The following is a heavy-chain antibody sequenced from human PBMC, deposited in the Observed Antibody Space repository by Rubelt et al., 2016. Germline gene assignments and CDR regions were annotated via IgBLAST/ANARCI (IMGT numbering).Heavy chain of an antibody. Sequence: VQLVESGGGVVQPGRSLRLSCAASGFIFRSYGMYWVRQAPGKGLEWVSSLSGRGGNTYYADSVKGRFTISRDDSKNTLYLQMNSRRAEEAAVYDWARDRNGLRPPGVGGMDVWGQGTTVTVSS. D-gene: IGHD5-12*01. J-gene: IGHJ6*02. CDR3: ARDRNGLRPPGVGGMDV. V-gene: IGHV3-23*04. CDR2: LSGRGGNT. CDR1: GFIFRSYG.